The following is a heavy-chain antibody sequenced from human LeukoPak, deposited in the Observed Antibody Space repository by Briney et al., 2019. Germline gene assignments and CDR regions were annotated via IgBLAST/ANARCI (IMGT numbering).Heavy chain of an antibody. CDR1: GDSISSDDYY. CDR3: ARARVAARPYYYYYYMDV. CDR2: INHSGST. Sequence: SETLSLTCTVSGDSISSDDYYWSWIRQPPGKGLEWIGEINHSGSTNYNPSLKSRVTISVDTSKNQFSLKLSSVTAADTAVYYCARARVAARPYYYYYYMDVWGKGTTVTVSS. V-gene: IGHV4-34*01. J-gene: IGHJ6*03. D-gene: IGHD6-6*01.